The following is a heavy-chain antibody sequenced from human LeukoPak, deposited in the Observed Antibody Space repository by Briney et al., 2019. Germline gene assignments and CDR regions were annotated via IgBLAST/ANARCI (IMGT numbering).Heavy chain of an antibody. J-gene: IGHJ4*02. CDR2: ISSYNGNA. Sequence: ASVKVSCKASGYTFSNYGISWVRQVPGQGLEWMGWISSYNGNAKYAQTFEGRVTMTTDTSTTTTYMELTSLRSDDTAVYYCARCHGSIWYPAFWGQGTLVTVSS. CDR1: GYTFSNYG. D-gene: IGHD6-13*01. CDR3: ARCHGSIWYPAF. V-gene: IGHV1-18*01.